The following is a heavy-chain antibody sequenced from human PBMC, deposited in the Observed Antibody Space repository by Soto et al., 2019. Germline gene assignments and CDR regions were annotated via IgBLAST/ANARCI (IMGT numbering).Heavy chain of an antibody. CDR3: ARDVGFDYVN. J-gene: IGHJ4*02. V-gene: IGHV3-7*01. CDR1: GFNIFSYW. CDR2: IKEDGGEI. Sequence: PGGSLRLSCAVSGFNIFSYWMSWVRQAPGKGLEWVASIKEDGGEIYYVDSVKGRFTISRDNSENSLYLQMNSLSAEDTAVYFCARDVGFDYVNWGQGTLVTVSS. D-gene: IGHD3-16*01.